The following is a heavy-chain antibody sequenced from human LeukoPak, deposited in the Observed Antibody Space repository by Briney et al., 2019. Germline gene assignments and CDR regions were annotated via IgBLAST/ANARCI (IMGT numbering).Heavy chain of an antibody. CDR1: GFTFSSFG. V-gene: IGHV3-48*04. J-gene: IGHJ6*03. D-gene: IGHD2/OR15-2a*01. CDR2: INSRSNTM. Sequence: GGSLRLSCAASGFTFSSFGMNWVRQAPGKGLEWISYINSRSNTMYYADSVKGRFTISRDDAKNSLFLQMNSLRAEDTVTYYCARGEFGDYYYFYMDVWGKGTTVTVSS. CDR3: ARGEFGDYYYFYMDV.